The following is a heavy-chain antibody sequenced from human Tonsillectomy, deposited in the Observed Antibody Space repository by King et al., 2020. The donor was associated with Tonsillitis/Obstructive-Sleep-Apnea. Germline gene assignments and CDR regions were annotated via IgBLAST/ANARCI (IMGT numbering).Heavy chain of an antibody. Sequence: QLVQSGAEVKKPGASVKVSCKASGYTFTSYAMHWVRQAPGQRLEWMGWINAGNGNTKYSQKFQGRVTITRDTSASPAYMGLGSLRSEDTAVYYCARGPDIVVVPPTYWGQGTLVTVSS. CDR3: ARGPDIVVVPPTY. D-gene: IGHD2-2*01. V-gene: IGHV1-3*01. CDR1: GYTFTSYA. CDR2: INAGNGNT. J-gene: IGHJ4*02.